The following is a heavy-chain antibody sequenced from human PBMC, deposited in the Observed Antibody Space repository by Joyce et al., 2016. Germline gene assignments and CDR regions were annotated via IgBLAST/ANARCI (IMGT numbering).Heavy chain of an antibody. CDR3: ARVEYQLFMDV. CDR1: GFTVSSKY. V-gene: IGHV3-53*01. CDR2: TYSGDNS. J-gene: IGHJ6*02. Sequence: EVQLVESGGGLIQPGGSLRLSCAASGFTVSSKYMTWVRQAPGKGLEWVSVTYSGDNSYYADSVKGRFTISRDNSKNTLYRQMNSLRAEDTAVYYCARVEYQLFMDVWGQGTTVTVSS. D-gene: IGHD2-2*01.